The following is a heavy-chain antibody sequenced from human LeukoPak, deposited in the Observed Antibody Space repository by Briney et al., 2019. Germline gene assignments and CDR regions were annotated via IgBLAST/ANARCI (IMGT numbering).Heavy chain of an antibody. CDR2: ISGYSGNT. CDR3: ARDSDSSGDIPKWYFDL. D-gene: IGHD6-19*01. CDR1: GYNFMNHG. V-gene: IGHV1-18*01. J-gene: IGHJ2*01. Sequence: ASVKVSCKTSGYNFMNHGISWVRQAPGQGLEWMGWISGYSGNTNYAEKFQGRVTMTTDTSTSTAYMELRSLRSDDTAVYYCARDSDSSGDIPKWYFDLWGRGTLITVSS.